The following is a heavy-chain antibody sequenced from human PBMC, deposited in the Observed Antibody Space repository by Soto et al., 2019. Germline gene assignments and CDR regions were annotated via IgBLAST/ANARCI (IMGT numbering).Heavy chain of an antibody. D-gene: IGHD4-17*01. CDR3: ARWAGRVRDYGGPFDY. CDR2: ISTYSTNT. J-gene: IGHJ4*02. V-gene: IGHV1-18*04. Sequence: QVELVQSGAEVKNPGASVTVSCKASGEFFTTYGISWVRQAPGQGLEWMGWISTYSTNTNYAPKFQGRLLLTADTSTTPAHMELRSLRPYDTAVYYCARWAGRVRDYGGPFDYWGQGSLVTVSP. CDR1: GEFFTTYG.